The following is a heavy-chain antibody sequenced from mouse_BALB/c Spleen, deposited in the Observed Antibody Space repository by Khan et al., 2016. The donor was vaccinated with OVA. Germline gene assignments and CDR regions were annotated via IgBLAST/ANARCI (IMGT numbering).Heavy chain of an antibody. CDR1: GYTFIDFA. J-gene: IGHJ3*01. Sequence: QVQLQQSGAELVRPGVSVKISCKGSGYTFIDFAMHWVKQSHAKSLEWIGVISTYYGDTNYNQNFKGKATMTVDKSSSTAYMELARLTSEDSAIYYCARGGGHYRFAYWGQGTLVTVSA. CDR3: ARGGGHYRFAY. D-gene: IGHD2-1*01. CDR2: ISTYYGDT. V-gene: IGHV1S137*01.